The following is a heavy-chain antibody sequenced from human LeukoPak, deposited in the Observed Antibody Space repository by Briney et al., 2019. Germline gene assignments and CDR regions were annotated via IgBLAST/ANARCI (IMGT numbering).Heavy chain of an antibody. D-gene: IGHD3-3*01. CDR3: AKRLSFGVAIGDFDY. CDR2: ISGSGDST. J-gene: IGHJ4*02. V-gene: IGHV3-23*01. Sequence: GGSLRLSCAASGFTFSNYAMSWVRQAPGKGLEWVSAISGSGDSTYYADSVKGRFTISRDSSMETLYLQMNSLRAEDTATYFCAKRLSFGVAIGDFDYWGQGTWSPSPQ. CDR1: GFTFSNYA.